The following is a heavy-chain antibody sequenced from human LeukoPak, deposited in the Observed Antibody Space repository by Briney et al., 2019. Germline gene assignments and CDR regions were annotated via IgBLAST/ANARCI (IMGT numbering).Heavy chain of an antibody. V-gene: IGHV4-39*07. J-gene: IGHJ4*02. CDR2: MYYSGSS. CDR3: ARRRSYDSSGYKTRTPNGIDY. D-gene: IGHD3-22*01. Sequence: SETLSLTCAVSGGSISGSIHYWAWIRQPPGKGLEWIGSMYYSGSSYYNPSLKSRVSISVDTSKNQFFLELSSVTAADTAIYYCARRRSYDSSGYKTRTPNGIDYWGQGTLVTVSS. CDR1: GGSISGSIHY.